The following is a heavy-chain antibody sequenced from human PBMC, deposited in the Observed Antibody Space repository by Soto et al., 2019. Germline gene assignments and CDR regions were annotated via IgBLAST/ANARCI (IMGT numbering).Heavy chain of an antibody. D-gene: IGHD3-3*01. V-gene: IGHV3-30-3*01. CDR2: ISYDGSNK. CDR3: ASLPRDDFDY. Sequence: QVQLVESGGGVVQPGRSLRLSCAASGFTFSSYAMHWVRQAPGKGLEWVAVISYDGSNKYYADSVKGRFTISRDNSKNTLYLQMNSLRAEDTAVYYCASLPRDDFDYWGQGTLVTVSS. J-gene: IGHJ4*02. CDR1: GFTFSSYA.